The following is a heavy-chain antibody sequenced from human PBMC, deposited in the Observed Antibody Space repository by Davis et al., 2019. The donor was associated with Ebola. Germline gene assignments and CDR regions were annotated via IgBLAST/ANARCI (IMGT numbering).Heavy chain of an antibody. Sequence: SETLSLTCTVSGGSISSGGYYWSWIRQHPGKGLEWIGYIYYSGSTYYNPSLKSRVTISVDTSKNQFSLKLSSVTAADTAVYYCARAPDYYDSSGYYGNYYYGMDVWGQGTTVTVSS. D-gene: IGHD3-22*01. V-gene: IGHV4-31*03. CDR3: ARAPDYYDSSGYYGNYYYGMDV. CDR2: IYYSGST. CDR1: GGSISSGGYY. J-gene: IGHJ6*02.